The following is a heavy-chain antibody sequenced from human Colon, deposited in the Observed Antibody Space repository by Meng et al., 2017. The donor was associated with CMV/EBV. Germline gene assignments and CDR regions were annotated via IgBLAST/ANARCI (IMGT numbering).Heavy chain of an antibody. CDR2: VSLKGERP. Sequence: CKASGDFFRRSCVPWVRQAPGQGLDWVGMVSLKGERPKYAQKFKGRVTLTRDTSTSTFYMELSSLVSEDTAVYYCARMFAASSGWLDPWGQGTLVTVSS. J-gene: IGHJ5*02. CDR3: ARMFAASSGWLDP. D-gene: IGHD6-6*01. CDR1: GDFFRRSC. V-gene: IGHV1-46*01.